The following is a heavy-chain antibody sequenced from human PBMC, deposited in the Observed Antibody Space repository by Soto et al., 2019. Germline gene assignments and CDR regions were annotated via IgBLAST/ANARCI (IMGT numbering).Heavy chain of an antibody. D-gene: IGHD2-15*01. V-gene: IGHV5-51*01. CDR2: IYPGDSDT. CDR3: ARPVLDCSGGSCYYFDY. CDR1: GYSFTSYW. Sequence: PGESLKISCKGSGYSFTSYWIGWVRQMPGKGLEWMGIIYPGDSDTRYSPSFQGQVTISADKSISTAYLQWSSLKASDTAMYYCARPVLDCSGGSCYYFDYWGQGTLVTVSS. J-gene: IGHJ4*02.